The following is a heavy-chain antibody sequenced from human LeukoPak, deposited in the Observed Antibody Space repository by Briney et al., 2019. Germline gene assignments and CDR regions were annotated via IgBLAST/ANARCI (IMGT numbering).Heavy chain of an antibody. J-gene: IGHJ4*02. CDR3: ARNYYDSSGVQESDY. CDR2: ISAYNGNT. Sequence: ASVKVSCKASGYTFTSYGISWVRQAPGQGGEGMGWISAYNGNTNYAQKLQGRVTMTTDTSTSTAYMELRSLRSDDTAVYYCARNYYDSSGVQESDYWGQGTLVTVSS. D-gene: IGHD3-22*01. CDR1: GYTFTSYG. V-gene: IGHV1-18*01.